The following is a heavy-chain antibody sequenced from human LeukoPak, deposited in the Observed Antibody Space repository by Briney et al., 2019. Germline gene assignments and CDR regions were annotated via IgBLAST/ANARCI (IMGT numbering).Heavy chain of an antibody. CDR2: VSGSGGAT. J-gene: IGHJ6*03. D-gene: IGHD1-1*01. Sequence: GGSLRLSCAASGFPFNNYSMSGVRQAPGMGLECLSYVSGSGGATYYAASVKGRFTISRDNSKNTVYLQMRSLRGEDTAVYYCAKNRGGTYKYYMDVWGNGTTVTVSS. CDR1: GFPFNNYS. CDR3: AKNRGGTYKYYMDV. V-gene: IGHV3-23*01.